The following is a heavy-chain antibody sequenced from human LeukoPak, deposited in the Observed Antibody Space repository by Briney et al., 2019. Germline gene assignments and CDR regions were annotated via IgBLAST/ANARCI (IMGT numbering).Heavy chain of an antibody. D-gene: IGHD6-6*01. CDR2: IIPIFGTA. V-gene: IGHV1-69*13. CDR1: GGTFTSYA. Sequence: ASVKVSCKASGGTFTSYAISWVRQAPGQGLEWMGGIIPIFGTANYAQKFQGRVTITSDESTSTAYMELSSLRSEDTAVYYCARDSYFAPRQLVMGYYYYMDVWGKGTTVTVSS. J-gene: IGHJ6*03. CDR3: ARDSYFAPRQLVMGYYYYMDV.